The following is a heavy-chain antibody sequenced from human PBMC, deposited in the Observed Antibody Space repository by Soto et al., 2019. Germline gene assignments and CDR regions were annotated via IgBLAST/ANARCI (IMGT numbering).Heavy chain of an antibody. CDR2: IYYSGST. CDR3: ARDSYDSSGSSGYSFDY. J-gene: IGHJ4*02. CDR1: GGSISSGDYY. V-gene: IGHV4-30-4*01. D-gene: IGHD3-22*01. Sequence: QVQLQESGPGLVKPSQTLSLTCTVSGGSISSGDYYWNWIRQPPGKGLEWIGYIYYSGSTYYNPSLKSRVTIPVDTSKNQFSLQLSSVTAADTAVYYCARDSYDSSGSSGYSFDYWGQGTLVTVSS.